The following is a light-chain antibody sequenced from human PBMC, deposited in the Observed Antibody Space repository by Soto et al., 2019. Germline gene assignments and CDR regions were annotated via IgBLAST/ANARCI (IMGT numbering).Light chain of an antibody. Sequence: SYELTQTPSVSVAPGQTAMITCAGNNIGSKSVHGYQQKPGQAPVLVVHDDDDRPSGIPERFSGSKSGDMATLTINRVEAGDEADYYCQVWDGSSEHVVFGGGTQLTVL. CDR1: NIGSKS. J-gene: IGLJ2*01. CDR2: DDD. CDR3: QVWDGSSEHVV. V-gene: IGLV3-21*02.